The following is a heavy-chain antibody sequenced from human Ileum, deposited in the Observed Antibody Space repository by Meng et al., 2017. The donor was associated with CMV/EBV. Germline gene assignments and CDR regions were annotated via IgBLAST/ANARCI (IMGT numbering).Heavy chain of an antibody. CDR2: VYWDDDK. CDR1: GFSLTTSGVG. D-gene: IGHD6-13*01. CDR3: ARSGGSTWYEENNWFDP. Sequence: QITLKESGPTLVKPTHTLTLTCTISGFSLTTSGVGVGWIRQPPGKALEWLALVYWDDDKRYNPSLKSRLTITRDTSKNQVVLIMTNMDPVDTATYYCARSGGSTWYEENNWFDPWGQGTLVTVSS. J-gene: IGHJ5*02. V-gene: IGHV2-5*02.